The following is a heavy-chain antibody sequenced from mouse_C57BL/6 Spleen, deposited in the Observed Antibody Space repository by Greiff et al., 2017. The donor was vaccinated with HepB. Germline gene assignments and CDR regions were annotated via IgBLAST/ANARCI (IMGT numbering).Heavy chain of an antibody. CDR2: INPNYGTT. D-gene: IGHD3-1*01. V-gene: IGHV1-39*01. J-gene: IGHJ1*03. CDR3: ARSGLGRYWYFDV. Sequence: EVQLQQSGPELVKPGASVKISCKASGYSFTDSNMNWVKQSNGKSLEWIGVINPNYGTTSYNQKFKGKATLTVAQSSSTAYMQLNSLTSEDSAVYYCARSGLGRYWYFDVWGTGTTVTVSS. CDR1: GYSFTDSN.